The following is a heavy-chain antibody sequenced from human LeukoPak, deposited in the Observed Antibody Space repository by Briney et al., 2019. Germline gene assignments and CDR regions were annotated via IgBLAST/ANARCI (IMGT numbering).Heavy chain of an antibody. CDR3: ARGKKDSSSWYRFGAFDI. J-gene: IGHJ3*02. V-gene: IGHV4-61*09. D-gene: IGHD6-13*01. CDR2: IYTSGST. CDR1: GGSISRGSYY. Sequence: PSQTLSLTCTVSGGSISRGSYYWSWIRQPAGKGLEWIGHIYTSGSTNYNPSLKSRVTISVDTSKNQFSLKLSSVTAADTAVYYCARGKKDSSSWYRFGAFDIWGQGTMVTVSS.